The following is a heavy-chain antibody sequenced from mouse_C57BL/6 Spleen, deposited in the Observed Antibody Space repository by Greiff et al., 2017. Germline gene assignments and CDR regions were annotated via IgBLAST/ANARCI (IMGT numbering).Heavy chain of an antibody. J-gene: IGHJ1*03. CDR3: ARGGEWGGSQYWYFAV. Sequence: QVQLKESGAELVKPGASVKISCKASGYAFSSYWMNWVKQRPGRGLEWIGQIYPGDGDTNYNGKFKGKATLTADKSSSTAYMQLSSLTSGDSAVYFCARGGEWGGSQYWYFAVWGTGTTVTVSS. CDR1: GYAFSSYW. D-gene: IGHD1-1*02. V-gene: IGHV1-80*01. CDR2: IYPGDGDT.